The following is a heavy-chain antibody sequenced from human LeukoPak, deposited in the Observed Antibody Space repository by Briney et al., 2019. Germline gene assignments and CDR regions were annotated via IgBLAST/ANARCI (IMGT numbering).Heavy chain of an antibody. D-gene: IGHD3-10*01. CDR1: GGSISSGDYY. J-gene: IGHJ4*02. CDR2: IYYTGTT. CDR3: ATETGVYFQY. Sequence: PSQTLSLTCTVSGGSISSGDYYWSWIRQPPGKGLEWIGYIYYTGTTNYNPSLKSRVTLSLDTAKNQFSLKLSSVTAADTAVYYCATETGVYFQYWGQGTLVTVST. V-gene: IGHV4-30-4*01.